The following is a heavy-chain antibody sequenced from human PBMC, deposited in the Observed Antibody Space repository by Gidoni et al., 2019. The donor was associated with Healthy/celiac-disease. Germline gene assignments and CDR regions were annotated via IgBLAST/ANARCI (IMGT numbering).Heavy chain of an antibody. J-gene: IGHJ6*02. CDR2: INPNSGGT. CDR1: GYTFTGYY. D-gene: IGHD2-2*01. Sequence: QVQLVQSGAEVKKPGASVKVCCKASGYTFTGYYMHWLRQAPGQGLEWMGWINPNSGGTNYAQKFQGRVTMTRDTSISTAYMELSRLRSDDTAVYYCARAEGCSSTSCYRPYYYYGMDVWGQGTTVTVSS. V-gene: IGHV1-2*02. CDR3: ARAEGCSSTSCYRPYYYYGMDV.